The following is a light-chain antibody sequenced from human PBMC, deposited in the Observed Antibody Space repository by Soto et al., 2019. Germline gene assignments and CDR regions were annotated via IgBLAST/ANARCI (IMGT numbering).Light chain of an antibody. CDR2: KAS. CDR1: QSINSW. Sequence: DIQMTQSPSTLSASVGDRVTITCRASQSINSWLAWYQQKPGKAPKLLIYKASSLESGVPSRFSGSGSGTEFTLTISGLQPDDFATYYCQQYNSYWTFGQGTKVEIK. V-gene: IGKV1-5*03. J-gene: IGKJ1*01. CDR3: QQYNSYWT.